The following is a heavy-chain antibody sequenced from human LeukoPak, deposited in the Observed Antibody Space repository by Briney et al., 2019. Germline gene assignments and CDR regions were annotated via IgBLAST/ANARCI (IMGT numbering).Heavy chain of an antibody. CDR3: AREGTQGVGGFDY. Sequence: SETLSLTCAVYGGSFSGYYWSWIRQPPGKGLEWIGEINLSGSTDYNPSLKSRVTISVDTSKNQFSLKLSSVTAADTAVYYCAREGTQGVGGFDYWGRGTKVTLSS. CDR2: INLSGST. V-gene: IGHV4-34*01. J-gene: IGHJ4*02. D-gene: IGHD1-1*01. CDR1: GGSFSGYY.